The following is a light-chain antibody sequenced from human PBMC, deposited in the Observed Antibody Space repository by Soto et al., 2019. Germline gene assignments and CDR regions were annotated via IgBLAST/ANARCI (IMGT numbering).Light chain of an antibody. V-gene: IGKV3-20*01. Sequence: EIVLTQSPGTLSLSPGERATLSCRASQSVSSSYLAWYQQKPGQAPRLLIYGASSRATGIPDRFSGSGSGKYFTLTISRLEPEDFAVYYCQQYGSSPLTFGGGTKVEIK. CDR3: QQYGSSPLT. CDR2: GAS. CDR1: QSVSSSY. J-gene: IGKJ4*01.